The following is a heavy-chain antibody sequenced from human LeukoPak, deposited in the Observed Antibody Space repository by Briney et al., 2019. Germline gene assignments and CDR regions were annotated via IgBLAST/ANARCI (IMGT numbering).Heavy chain of an antibody. D-gene: IGHD3-16*02. CDR3: AREGYYDYVWGSYPKTDAFDI. V-gene: IGHV3-11*04. Sequence: LXXSXXXSGFXFSDYYMTWIRQAPGKELEWVSTISGSGENIYFADSMKGRFTIARDNSKNSLSLQLNSLRAEDTAVYYCAREGYYDYVWGSYPKTDAFDIWGQGTMVTVSS. CDR2: ISGSGENI. CDR1: GFXFSDYY. J-gene: IGHJ3*02.